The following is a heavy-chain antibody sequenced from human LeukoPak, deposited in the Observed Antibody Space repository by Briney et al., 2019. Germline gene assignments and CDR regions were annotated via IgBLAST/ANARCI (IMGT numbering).Heavy chain of an antibody. V-gene: IGHV1-8*03. D-gene: IGHD1-26*01. Sequence: ASVKVSCKASGYTFTSYDVNWVRQATGQGLEWMGWMNPNSGNTGYAQKFQGRVTITRNTSISTAYMELSSLRSEDTAVYYCARVKVGATNLDYWGQGTLVTVSS. J-gene: IGHJ4*02. CDR3: ARVKVGATNLDY. CDR1: GYTFTSYD. CDR2: MNPNSGNT.